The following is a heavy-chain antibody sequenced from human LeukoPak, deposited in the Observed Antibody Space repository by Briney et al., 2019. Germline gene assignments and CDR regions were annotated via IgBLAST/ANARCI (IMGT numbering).Heavy chain of an antibody. J-gene: IGHJ5*02. Sequence: GASVKVSCKASGYTFTSYGISWVRQAPGQGLGWMGWISACNGNTNYAQKLQGRVTMTTDTSTSTAYMELRSLRSDDTAVYYCARDPRNWNYMDWFDPWGQGTLVTVSS. CDR3: ARDPRNWNYMDWFDP. CDR1: GYTFTSYG. V-gene: IGHV1-18*01. D-gene: IGHD1-7*01. CDR2: ISACNGNT.